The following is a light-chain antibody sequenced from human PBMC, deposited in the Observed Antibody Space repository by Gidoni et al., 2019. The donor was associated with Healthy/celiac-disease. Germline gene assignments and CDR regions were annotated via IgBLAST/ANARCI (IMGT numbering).Light chain of an antibody. CDR1: SLRSYY. Sequence: SSELTQDPAVSVALGQTVRITCQGDSLRSYYDSWYQQKPGQAPVLVIYGKNNRPSGIPDRFSGSSSGNTASLTITGAQAEDEADYYCNSRDSSGNHLYVFGTGTKVTVL. J-gene: IGLJ1*01. V-gene: IGLV3-19*01. CDR3: NSRDSSGNHLYV. CDR2: GKN.